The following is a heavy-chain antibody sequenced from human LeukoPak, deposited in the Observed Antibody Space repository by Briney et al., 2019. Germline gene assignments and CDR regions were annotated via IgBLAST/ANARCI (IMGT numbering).Heavy chain of an antibody. CDR2: ISYDGSNK. D-gene: IGHD3-10*01. V-gene: IGHV3-30*04. CDR3: ARELGSGSYRARSSDAFDI. Sequence: GRSLRLSCAASGFTFSSYAMHWVRQAPGKGLEWVAVISYDGSNKYYADSVKGRFTISRDNSKNTLCLQMNSLRAEDTAVYYCARELGSGSYRARSSDAFDIWGQGTMVTVSS. J-gene: IGHJ3*02. CDR1: GFTFSSYA.